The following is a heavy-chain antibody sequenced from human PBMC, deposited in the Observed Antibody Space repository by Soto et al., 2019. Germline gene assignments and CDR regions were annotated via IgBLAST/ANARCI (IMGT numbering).Heavy chain of an antibody. CDR2: VYYTGST. V-gene: IGHV4-59*01. CDR1: VDSISSFY. D-gene: IGHD3-22*01. Sequence: PSETLSLTCIVSVDSISSFYWCWMRQSPGKELESLGYVYYTGSTNYNPSLKSRVTISVDRSKNQFSLKLTSANAADTAVYYCARGRTVRNYADDSSDYFYFFDYWGQGTKVTVSS. J-gene: IGHJ4*02. CDR3: ARGRTVRNYADDSSDYFYFFDY.